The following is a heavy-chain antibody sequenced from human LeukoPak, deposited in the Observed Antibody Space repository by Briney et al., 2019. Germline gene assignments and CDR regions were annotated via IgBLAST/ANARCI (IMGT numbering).Heavy chain of an antibody. V-gene: IGHV4-59*11. CDR3: ARSTPATIFGVFMLEYYYYMDV. J-gene: IGHJ6*03. D-gene: IGHD3-3*01. CDR2: IYYSRST. Sequence: PSETLSLTCTVSGGSISSHYWSWIRQPPGKGLEWIGYIYYSRSTNYNPSLKSRVTISVDTSKNQFSLKLSSVTAADTAVYYCARSTPATIFGVFMLEYYYYMDVWGKGTTVTVSS. CDR1: GGSISSHY.